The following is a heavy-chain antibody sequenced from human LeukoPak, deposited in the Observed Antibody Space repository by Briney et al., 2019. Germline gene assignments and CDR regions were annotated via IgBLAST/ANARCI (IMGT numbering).Heavy chain of an antibody. CDR2: IYYSGST. Sequence: KPSETRSLTCTVSGGSVSSGSYYWSWIRQPPGKGLEWIGYIYYSGSTNYNPSLKSRVTISLDTSKNQFSLKLSSVTAADTAVYYCARDAEISVTGWDDWFDPWGQGTLVTVSS. D-gene: IGHD7-27*01. CDR1: GGSVSSGSYY. J-gene: IGHJ5*02. V-gene: IGHV4-61*01. CDR3: ARDAEISVTGWDDWFDP.